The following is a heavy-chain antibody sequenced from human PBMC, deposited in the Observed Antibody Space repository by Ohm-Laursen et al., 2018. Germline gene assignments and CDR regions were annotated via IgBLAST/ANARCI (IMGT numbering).Heavy chain of an antibody. V-gene: IGHV3-53*01. CDR3: ARVNDNDAFDF. J-gene: IGHJ3*01. CDR1: GFTVSSNY. Sequence: SLRLSCTASGFTVSSNYMSWVRQAPGKGLEWVSLIYSGGSTYYADSVRGRFTISRDNSKSTLYLQMNSLRAEDTAVYYCARVNDNDAFDFWGQGTMVTVSS. CDR2: IYSGGST.